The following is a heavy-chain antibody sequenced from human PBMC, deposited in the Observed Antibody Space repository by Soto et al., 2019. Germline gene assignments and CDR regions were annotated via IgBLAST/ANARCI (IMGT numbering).Heavy chain of an antibody. V-gene: IGHV3-9*01. D-gene: IGHD5-12*01. J-gene: IGHJ3*02. Sequence: GGSLRLSCAASGFTFDNYAMHWVRQAPGKGLEWVSGISWNTGTIDYADSVKGRFTISRDNAKNSLYVQMNSLRAEDTALYYCAKDIGPNIVATMGAFDIWGQGTMVTVSS. CDR1: GFTFDNYA. CDR3: AKDIGPNIVATMGAFDI. CDR2: ISWNTGTI.